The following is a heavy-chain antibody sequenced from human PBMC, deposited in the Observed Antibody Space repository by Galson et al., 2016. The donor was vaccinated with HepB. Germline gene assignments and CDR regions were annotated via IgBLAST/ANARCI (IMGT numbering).Heavy chain of an antibody. CDR3: ATSTRSSWPDNAFDI. Sequence: VKVSCKVSGYRFTDYYMHWVQQAPGKGPEWVGLIDPEDGETKTAEKFQGRVIISADTSTDIAYMELRSLRSADTAVYYCATSTRSSWPDNAFDIWGQGTMVTVSS. J-gene: IGHJ3*02. CDR2: IDPEDGET. CDR1: GYRFTDYY. V-gene: IGHV1-69-2*01. D-gene: IGHD6-13*01.